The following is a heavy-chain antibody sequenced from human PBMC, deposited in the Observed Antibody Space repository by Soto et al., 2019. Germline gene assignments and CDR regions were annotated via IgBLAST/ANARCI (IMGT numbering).Heavy chain of an antibody. CDR2: IYHTGTT. J-gene: IGHJ5*02. D-gene: IGHD2-2*01. V-gene: IGHV4-30-4*01. CDR1: AGSDSSIDYF. CDR3: PRVMAAMQSWLDP. Sequence: SETLWLTGIVSAGSDSSIDYFGVWNLQPPGKGLERIGFIYHTGTTYYNQSLRSRVSIPIDTSKSQFSNKLNSVTAADTAVYYCPRVMAAMQSWLDPCGQGTLVTFYS.